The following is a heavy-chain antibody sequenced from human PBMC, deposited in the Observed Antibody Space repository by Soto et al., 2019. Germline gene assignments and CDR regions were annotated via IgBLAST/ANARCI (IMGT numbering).Heavy chain of an antibody. Sequence: QVQLVQSGDEVRKPGSSVKVSCKASGYIFVNYGIAWVRQAPGQGLEWMGWISPYSGNTHYASKVHGILTMTTDKPPGTACMDLELLTTDDMAAYDWAMADNYVTLTPLDARGQGTTFTVSS. CDR1: GYIFVNYG. D-gene: IGHD3-16*01. CDR3: AMADNYVTLTPLDA. CDR2: ISPYSGNT. V-gene: IGHV1-18*03. J-gene: IGHJ6*02.